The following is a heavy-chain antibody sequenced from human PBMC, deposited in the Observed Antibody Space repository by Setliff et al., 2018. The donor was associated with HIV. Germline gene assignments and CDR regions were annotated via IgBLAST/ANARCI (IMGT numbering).Heavy chain of an antibody. Sequence: PSETLSLTCTVSGGSASNSRYYWAWIRQPPGKGLEYIGSIHYNEKTYYNPSLKSRITIPMDTSTNQFSLKFNSVTAADTAVYYCVMNGWYFDLWGRGTLVTVSS. D-gene: IGHD2-8*01. CDR1: GGSASNSRYY. V-gene: IGHV4-39*07. CDR2: IHYNEKT. CDR3: VMNGWYFDL. J-gene: IGHJ2*01.